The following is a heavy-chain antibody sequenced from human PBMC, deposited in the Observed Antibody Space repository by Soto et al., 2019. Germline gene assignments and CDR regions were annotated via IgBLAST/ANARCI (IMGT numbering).Heavy chain of an antibody. CDR3: ARVLYYGSGSYSPCGMDV. J-gene: IGHJ6*02. CDR1: GVSFNNNG. Sequence: QVQLVQSGAEVKKPGSSVKVSCKTSGVSFNNNGIGWVRQAPGHGLEWMGGVSPPFRTSNYARKFQGRISITATASTCTVKMALSSLTSEDTAQYYCARVLYYGSGSYSPCGMDVWGQGTTVTVSS. D-gene: IGHD3-10*01. V-gene: IGHV1-69*01. CDR2: VSPPFRTS.